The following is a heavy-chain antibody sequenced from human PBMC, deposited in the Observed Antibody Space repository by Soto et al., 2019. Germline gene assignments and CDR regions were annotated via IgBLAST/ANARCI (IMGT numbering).Heavy chain of an antibody. CDR3: ATYYDIFTGHMGPLNY. CDR1: GASLARGGFY. J-gene: IGHJ4*02. Sequence: QVQLQESGPGVVKPSQTLSLTCAVSGASLARGGFYWIWIRQYPGKGLEWIGDIYYSGSTSYNPSLESRITISVDTSKNQFSLELSSVTAADTALYYCATYYDIFTGHMGPLNYWGQGILVTVSS. CDR2: IYYSGST. D-gene: IGHD3-9*01. V-gene: IGHV4-31*11.